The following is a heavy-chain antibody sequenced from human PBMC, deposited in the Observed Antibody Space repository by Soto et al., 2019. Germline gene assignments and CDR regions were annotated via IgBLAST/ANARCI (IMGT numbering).Heavy chain of an antibody. D-gene: IGHD3-3*01. Sequence: HPGGSLRLSCAASGFSFRTYAMDWVRQAPGKGLEWVAVISYDGSNKYYADSVKGRFTISRDNSKNTLYLQINSLRSEDTAVYYCAKDLQTAYDFWAGYYDPYYDYAMDVWGQGTTVTVSS. V-gene: IGHV3-30-3*01. CDR2: ISYDGSNK. CDR3: AKDLQTAYDFWAGYYDPYYDYAMDV. CDR1: GFSFRTYA. J-gene: IGHJ6*02.